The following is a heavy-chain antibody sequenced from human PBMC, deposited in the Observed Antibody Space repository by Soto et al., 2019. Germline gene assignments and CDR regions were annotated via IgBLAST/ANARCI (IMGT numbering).Heavy chain of an antibody. CDR3: ARLVAAGITYYFDS. CDR2: IYWDDAK. J-gene: IGHJ4*02. CDR1: AFSLSTSGGC. D-gene: IGHD2-21*01. Sequence: QITLKESGPTLVKPTQTLTLTCTFSAFSLSTSGGCVGWIRQPPGKALEWLTFIYWDDAKRYSPSLKSRLTITKDTSKNQVVLTMTNMDPVDTATYYCARLVAAGITYYFDSWGQGTLVTVSS. V-gene: IGHV2-5*02.